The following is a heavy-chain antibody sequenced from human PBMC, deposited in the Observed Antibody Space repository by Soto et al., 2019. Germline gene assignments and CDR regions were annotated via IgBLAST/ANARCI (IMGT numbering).Heavy chain of an antibody. J-gene: IGHJ4*02. CDR3: ARVGWLRFGNDDY. CDR1: GGSISSSSYY. D-gene: IGHD5-12*01. CDR2: IYYSGST. V-gene: IGHV4-39*01. Sequence: SETLSLTCTVSGGSISSSSYYWGWIRQPPGKGLEWIGSIYYSGSTYYNPSLKSQVTISVDTSKNQFSLKLRSVTAADTAVYYCARVGWLRFGNDDYWGQGTLVTVSS.